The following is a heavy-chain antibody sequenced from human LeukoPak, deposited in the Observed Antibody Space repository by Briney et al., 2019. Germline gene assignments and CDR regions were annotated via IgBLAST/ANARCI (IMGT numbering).Heavy chain of an antibody. Sequence: SETLSVTCAVYGGSFSGYYWSWIRQPPGKGLEWIGEINHGGSTNYNPSLKSRVTISVDTSKNQLSLKLSSVTAADTAVYYCARGRYSIAAAGRWGQGTLVTVSS. CDR1: GGSFSGYY. CDR3: ARGRYSIAAAGR. V-gene: IGHV4-34*01. D-gene: IGHD6-13*01. CDR2: INHGGST. J-gene: IGHJ4*02.